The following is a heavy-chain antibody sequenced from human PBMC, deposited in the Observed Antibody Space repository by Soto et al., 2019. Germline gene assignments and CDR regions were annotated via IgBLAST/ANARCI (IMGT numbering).Heavy chain of an antibody. J-gene: IGHJ6*02. CDR2: IYYSGRI. CDR3: AHSLRSFYYFGLDV. D-gene: IGHD3-10*01. CDR1: EASLNQEETDY. V-gene: IGHV4-31*03. Sequence: TRALTALCSEASLNQEETDYWNWIRQHPVKGLEWIGYIYYSGRIYYNPSLESRVTISVDTSKNQFSLKLTSVTAADTAVYYCAHSLRSFYYFGLDVFGQGPTVTVSS.